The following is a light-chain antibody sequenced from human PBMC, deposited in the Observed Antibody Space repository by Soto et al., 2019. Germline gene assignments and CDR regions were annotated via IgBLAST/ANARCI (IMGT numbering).Light chain of an antibody. V-gene: IGLV2-14*01. CDR3: TSSTSGSLYV. J-gene: IGLJ1*01. CDR2: NVS. CDR1: SSDVGGYNY. Sequence: QSVLTQPASVSGSPGQSITISCTGTSSDVGGYNYVSWYQQYSGKVPKLLIYNVSNRPSGVSNRFSGSKSGNTASLTISGLQAEDEADYFCTSSTSGSLYVFGTGTKSPS.